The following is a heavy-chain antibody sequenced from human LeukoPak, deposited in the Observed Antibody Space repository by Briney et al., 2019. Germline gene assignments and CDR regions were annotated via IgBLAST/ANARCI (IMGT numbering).Heavy chain of an antibody. CDR3: AGRAMSYHFDY. J-gene: IGHJ4*02. Sequence: TLSLTCTVSGGSISSGGYYWSWIRQHPGKGLEWIGCIYYSESTYYNPALKSRVIMSVDTSNNEFALKLTSVTAADTAVYYCAGRAMSYHFDYWGQGTLVTVSS. V-gene: IGHV4-31*03. D-gene: IGHD3-10*01. CDR2: IYYSEST. CDR1: GGSISSGGYY.